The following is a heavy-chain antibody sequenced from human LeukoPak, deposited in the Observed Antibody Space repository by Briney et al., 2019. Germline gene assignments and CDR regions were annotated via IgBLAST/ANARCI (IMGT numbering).Heavy chain of an antibody. V-gene: IGHV3-69-1*01. CDR3: ARDIAEHGMDV. J-gene: IGHJ6*02. CDR1: GFTFTDYN. D-gene: IGHD1-14*01. CDR2: ISGGSTI. Sequence: SGGSLRLSCAASGFTFTDYNMNWVRQAPGKGLEWVSYISGGSTIYYADSVKGRFTISRDNAKSSLYLQMNSLRAEDTAVYYCARDIAEHGMDVWGQGTTVTVSS.